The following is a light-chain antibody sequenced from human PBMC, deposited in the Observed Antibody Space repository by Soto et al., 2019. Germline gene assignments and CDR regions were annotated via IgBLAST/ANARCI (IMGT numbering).Light chain of an antibody. CDR2: LGS. J-gene: IGKJ3*01. Sequence: VVMTQSPLSLPVTPGEPASLSCSSSQSLLYSNGYNYLDGYVQKPGQSPQLLIYLGSYRASGVPDRLSGSGSGTDFTLEISRGEAEDVGVYYCMQALQTPFTFGPGTKVDIK. CDR1: QSLLYSNGYNY. V-gene: IGKV2-28*01. CDR3: MQALQTPFT.